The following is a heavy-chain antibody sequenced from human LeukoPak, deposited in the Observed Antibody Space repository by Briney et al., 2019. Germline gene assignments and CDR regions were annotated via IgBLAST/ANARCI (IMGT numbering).Heavy chain of an antibody. D-gene: IGHD2-2*01. Sequence: VASVKVSCKASGYTFTNYDISWVRQAPGQGLEWMGWISAYNGNTNYAQKLQDRVTMTTDTSTSTAYMELRSLRSDDTAVYYCARDFRIPAAIGDYYYYGIDVWGQGTTVTVSS. J-gene: IGHJ6*02. CDR2: ISAYNGNT. V-gene: IGHV1-18*01. CDR1: GYTFTNYD. CDR3: ARDFRIPAAIGDYYYYGIDV.